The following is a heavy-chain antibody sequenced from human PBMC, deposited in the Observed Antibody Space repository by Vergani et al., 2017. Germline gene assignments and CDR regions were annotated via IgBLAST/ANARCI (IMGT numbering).Heavy chain of an antibody. V-gene: IGHV1-24*01. CDR3: ATRPVVPAANYGMDV. Sequence: QVQLVQSGAEVKKPGASVKVSCKVSGYTLTELSMHWVRQAPGKGLEWMGGFDPEDGETIYAQKFQGRVTMTEVTSTDTAYMELSSLRSEDTAVYYCATRPVVPAANYGMDVWGQGTTVTVSS. CDR1: GYTLTELS. D-gene: IGHD2-2*01. CDR2: FDPEDGET. J-gene: IGHJ6*02.